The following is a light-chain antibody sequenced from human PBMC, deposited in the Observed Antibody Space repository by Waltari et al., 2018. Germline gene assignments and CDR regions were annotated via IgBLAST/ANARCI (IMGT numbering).Light chain of an antibody. J-gene: IGKJ4*01. CDR3: QQYYGSLLT. CDR2: AAS. V-gene: IGKV1-NL1*01. CDR1: KGISNS. Sequence: DIQMSQPPSSPSASVGDRITTPCRASKGISNSLAWYQQKPGKDPKLLLFAASRLESGIPSRFSGSGSGTDYTLTISSLQPEDFATYYCQQYYGSLLTFGGGTKVEIK.